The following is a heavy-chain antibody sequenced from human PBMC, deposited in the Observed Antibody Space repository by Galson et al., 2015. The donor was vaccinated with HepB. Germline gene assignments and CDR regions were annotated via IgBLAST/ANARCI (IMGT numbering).Heavy chain of an antibody. CDR1: GYSFTSYW. V-gene: IGHV5-51*03. CDR3: ARRDVDTAMVTHDAFDI. Sequence: QSGAEVKKPGESLKISCKGSGYSFTSYWIGWVRQMPGKGLEWMGIIYPGDSDTRYSPSFQGQVTISADKSISTAYQQWSSLKASDTAMYYCARRDVDTAMVTHDAFDIWGQGTMVTVSS. J-gene: IGHJ3*02. CDR2: IYPGDSDT. D-gene: IGHD5-18*01.